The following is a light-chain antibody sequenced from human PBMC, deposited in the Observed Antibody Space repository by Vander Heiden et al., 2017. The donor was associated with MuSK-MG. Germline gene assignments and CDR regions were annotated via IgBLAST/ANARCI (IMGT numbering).Light chain of an antibody. CDR3: QHDGNSLYT. J-gene: IGKJ3*01. V-gene: IGKV3-20*01. CDR2: GAF. Sequence: SQSVNTNHFAWYQQKPGQAPRLLIYGAFSRATGIPDRFSGSASGTDFTLTISILEPEDFAVYYCQHDGNSLYTFGHGTKVDIK. CDR1: QSVNTNH.